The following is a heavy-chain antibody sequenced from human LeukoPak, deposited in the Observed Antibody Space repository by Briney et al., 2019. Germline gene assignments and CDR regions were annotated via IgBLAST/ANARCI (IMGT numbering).Heavy chain of an antibody. D-gene: IGHD2-2*01. J-gene: IGHJ5*02. CDR3: ARDEVVVPAARFDP. CDR1: GYTFTGYY. CDR2: INPNSGAT. Sequence: GASVKVSCKASGYTFTGYYIHWVRQAPGQGLEWMGWINPNSGATNFAQKLQGRVTMTTDTSTSTAYMELRSLRSDDTAVYYCARDEVVVPAARFDPWGQGTLVTVSS. V-gene: IGHV1-2*02.